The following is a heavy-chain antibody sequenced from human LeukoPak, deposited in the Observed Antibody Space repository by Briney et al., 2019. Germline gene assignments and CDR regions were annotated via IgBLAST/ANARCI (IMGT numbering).Heavy chain of an antibody. V-gene: IGHV3-53*01. Sequence: GGSLRLSCAASGFKVSSRYMSWVRQAPGRGLEWVSVIYSGGSTYYADSVKGRFIISRDNLKNTVFLQVNSLRVEDTAVYYCARDNGAGYYYYLDVWGEGTTVTVSS. CDR2: IYSGGST. CDR1: GFKVSSRY. CDR3: ARDNGAGYYYYLDV. J-gene: IGHJ6*03. D-gene: IGHD6-19*01.